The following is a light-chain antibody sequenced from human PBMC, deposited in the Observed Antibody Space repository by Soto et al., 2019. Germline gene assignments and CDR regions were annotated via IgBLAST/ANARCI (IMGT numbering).Light chain of an antibody. CDR1: QRVSSNY. CDR3: HQYGRSPHT. CDR2: GAS. J-gene: IGKJ5*01. V-gene: IGKV3-20*01. Sequence: EIVLTQSPGTLSLSPGERASLSCRASQRVSSNYLAWFQQKPGQAPRLLISGASSRATGIPDRFSGSGSGTDFALTISRLEPEDFAVYYCHQYGRSPHTFGQGTRLEIK.